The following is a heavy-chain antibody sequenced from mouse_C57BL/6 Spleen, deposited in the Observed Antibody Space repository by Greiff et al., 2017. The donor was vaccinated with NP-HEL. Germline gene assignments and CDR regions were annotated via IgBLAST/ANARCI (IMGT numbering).Heavy chain of an antibody. V-gene: IGHV1-54*01. CDR2: INPGSGGT. CDR3: ARSIYYGSSGYLDY. Sequence: VQLQQSGAELVRPGTSVKVSCKASGYAFTNYLIEWVKQRPGQGLEWIGVINPGSGGTNYNEKFKGKATLTADKSSSTAYMQLSSLTSEDSAVYFGARSIYYGSSGYLDYWGQGTTLTVSS. CDR1: GYAFTNYL. J-gene: IGHJ2*01. D-gene: IGHD1-1*01.